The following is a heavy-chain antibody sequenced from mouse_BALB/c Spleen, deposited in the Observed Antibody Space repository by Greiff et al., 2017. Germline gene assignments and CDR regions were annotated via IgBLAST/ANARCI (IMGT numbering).Heavy chain of an antibody. J-gene: IGHJ3*01. CDR3: ARRLEYGNYWFAY. Sequence: QVQLQQPGAELVKPGASVKMSCKASGYTFTSYNMHWVKQTPGQGLEWIGAIYPGNGDTSYNQKFKGKATLTADKSSSTAYMQLSSLTSEDSAVYYCARRLEYGNYWFAYWGQGTLVTVSA. V-gene: IGHV1-12*01. D-gene: IGHD2-10*02. CDR2: IYPGNGDT. CDR1: GYTFTSYN.